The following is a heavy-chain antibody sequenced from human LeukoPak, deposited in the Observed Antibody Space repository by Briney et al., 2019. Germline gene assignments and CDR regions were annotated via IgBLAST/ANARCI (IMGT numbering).Heavy chain of an antibody. CDR1: GGSISSSCYY. CDR3: ERRGSAYLWSGSENWCDP. CDR2: IYYSGST. J-gene: IGHJ5*02. V-gene: IGHV4-39*01. D-gene: IGHD3-3*01. Sequence: SETLSLTCTVSGGSISSSCYYWGWIRQPPGKGLEWIGSIYYSGSTYYNPSLKSRVPISVDTSKNQFSLKLSSVTRADTAVYSCERRGSAYLWSGSENWCDPWGQGTLVTVSS.